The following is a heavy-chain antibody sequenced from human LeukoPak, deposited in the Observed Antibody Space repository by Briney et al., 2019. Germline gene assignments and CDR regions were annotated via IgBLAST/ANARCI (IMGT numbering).Heavy chain of an antibody. CDR3: ARDYRLTQIQY. CDR2: IYYTGST. J-gene: IGHJ1*01. CDR1: GGSISSSSYY. V-gene: IGHV4-39*07. Sequence: SETLSLTCTVSGGSISSSSYYWAWIRQPPGKGLEWIGSIYYTGSTYYNPSHKSRVTISVDTSKNQFSLRLSSVTAADTAVYYCARDYRLTQIQYWGQGTLVTVSS. D-gene: IGHD1-26*01.